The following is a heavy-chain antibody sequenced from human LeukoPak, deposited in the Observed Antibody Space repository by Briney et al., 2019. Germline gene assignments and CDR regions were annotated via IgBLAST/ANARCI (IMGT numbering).Heavy chain of an antibody. Sequence: SETLSLTCAIYSESFSGYFWSWIRQTPGKGLEWIGEINHSGRTNYNPSLKSRVTISADTSKNQFSLELRSVTAADTAVYYCARAYYSTSWFPHWGQGALVTVSS. CDR1: SESFSGYF. CDR2: INHSGRT. CDR3: ARAYYSTSWFPH. V-gene: IGHV4-34*01. J-gene: IGHJ5*02. D-gene: IGHD3-10*01.